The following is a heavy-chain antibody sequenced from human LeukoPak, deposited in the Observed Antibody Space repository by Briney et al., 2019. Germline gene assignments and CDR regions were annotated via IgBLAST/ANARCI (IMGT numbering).Heavy chain of an antibody. CDR1: GFTFSNYA. V-gene: IGHV3-23*01. Sequence: GGSLRLSCAASGFTFSNYAMNWVRQAPGKGLEWVSSISGSGGSTYYADSVKGRFTISRDKSKNTLYLQMNSLRAEDTAVYYCAKDSKPVAPRWSDYWGQGTQVTVSS. CDR3: AKDSKPVAPRWSDY. D-gene: IGHD2-2*01. J-gene: IGHJ4*02. CDR2: ISGSGGST.